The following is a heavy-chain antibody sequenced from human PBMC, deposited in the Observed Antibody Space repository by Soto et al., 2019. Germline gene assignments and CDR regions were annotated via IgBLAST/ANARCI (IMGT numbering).Heavy chain of an antibody. J-gene: IGHJ6*03. CDR3: ARDEKPARKYCYYMDV. CDR2: ISSSSSTI. D-gene: IGHD2-2*01. CDR1: GFTFSSYS. Sequence: EVQLVESGGGLVQPGGSLRLSCAASGFTFSSYSMNWVRQAPGKGLEWVSYISSSSSTIYYADSVKGRFTISRDNAKNSLNLQMNSLRAEDTAVYYCARDEKPARKYCYYMDVWGKGTTVTVSS. V-gene: IGHV3-48*01.